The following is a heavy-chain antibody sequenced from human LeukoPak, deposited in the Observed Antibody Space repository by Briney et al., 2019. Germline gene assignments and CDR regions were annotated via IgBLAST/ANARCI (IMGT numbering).Heavy chain of an antibody. CDR3: AKAARISTSSPFVY. J-gene: IGHJ4*02. Sequence: SETLSLTCTVSGGSISSYYWSWIRQPAGKGLEWVGRIYTSGSNNYNPSLKSRVTISVDKSKNQFSLKLSSVTAADTAVYYCAKAARISTSSPFVYWGQGTLVTVSS. D-gene: IGHD2-2*01. CDR1: GGSISSYY. V-gene: IGHV4-4*07. CDR2: IYTSGSN.